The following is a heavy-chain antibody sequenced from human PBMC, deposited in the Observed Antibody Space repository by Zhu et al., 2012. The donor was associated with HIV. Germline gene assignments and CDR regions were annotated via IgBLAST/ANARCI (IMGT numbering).Heavy chain of an antibody. CDR1: GGSISTSNW. V-gene: IGHV4-4*02. CDR2: IFHRGNT. J-gene: IGHJ4*02. Sequence: QVQLQESGPGVVKPSGTLSLTCADSGGSISTSNWWSWVRQTPGKGLEWIGEIFHRGNTNYNPSLKSRVTISVDKSKNQFSLKLTSVTVADTAVYYCARAPRGSYDSSDYYYVFDYWGQGTLVTVSS. CDR3: ARAPRGSYDSSDYYYVFDY. D-gene: IGHD3-22*01.